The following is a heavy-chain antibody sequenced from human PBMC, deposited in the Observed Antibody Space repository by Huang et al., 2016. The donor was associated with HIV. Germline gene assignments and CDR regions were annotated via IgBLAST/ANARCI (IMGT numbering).Heavy chain of an antibody. Sequence: LSCTASGFTFSSYWMSWVRQAPGKGLEWVANIKQDGSEKYYGDSGKGRFSISRDNAKNSLYLQMNSLRAEDTAVYYCARRLRYYYGSGRTSGYFDYWGQGTLVTVSS. CDR1: GFTFSSYW. D-gene: IGHD3-10*01. J-gene: IGHJ4*02. CDR2: IKQDGSEK. CDR3: ARRLRYYYGSGRTSGYFDY. V-gene: IGHV3-7*01.